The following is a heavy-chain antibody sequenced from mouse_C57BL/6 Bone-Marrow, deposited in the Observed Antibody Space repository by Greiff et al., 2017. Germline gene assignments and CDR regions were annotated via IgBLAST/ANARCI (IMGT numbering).Heavy chain of an antibody. Sequence: EVKLLEPGAGLVKPGASLKLSCAASGFTFSSYAMSWVRQTPDKRLEWVATISDGGSYTYYPDNVKGRFTISRDNAKNNLYLQMSHLKSEDTAMYCCARYNYDSTFAYWGQGTLVTVSA. CDR1: GFTFSSYA. CDR2: ISDGGSYT. V-gene: IGHV5-4*03. D-gene: IGHD1-3*01. CDR3: ARYNYDSTFAY. J-gene: IGHJ3*01.